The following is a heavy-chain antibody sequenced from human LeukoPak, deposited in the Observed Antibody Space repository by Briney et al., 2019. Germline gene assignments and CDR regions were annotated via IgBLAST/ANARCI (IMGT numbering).Heavy chain of an antibody. Sequence: PGGSLRLSCAASGFTFSSYGMHWVRQAPGKGLEWVAKIKEDGSDKYYVDSLKGRFTISRDNAKNLLYLHMNNLRVDDTAVYYCARYPPYYYGTSDYYLDFWGQGTLVSVSS. V-gene: IGHV3-7*01. CDR1: GFTFSSYG. J-gene: IGHJ4*02. D-gene: IGHD3-10*01. CDR2: IKEDGSDK. CDR3: ARYPPYYYGTSDYYLDF.